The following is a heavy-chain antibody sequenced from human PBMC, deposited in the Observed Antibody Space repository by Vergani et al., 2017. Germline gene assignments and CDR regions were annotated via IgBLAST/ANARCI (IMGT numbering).Heavy chain of an antibody. CDR1: GYIFKNYY. CDR3: ARPHGDILPPDPRRLDY. J-gene: IGHJ4*02. V-gene: IGHV1-46*02. CDR2: INPSGGST. Sequence: VQLVQSGAEVRKPGASATVSCTASGYIFKNYYIHWLRQAPGQAFEWMGIINPSGGSTTYAQQFQGRLTMTRDTSTSTVYMDLSNLRSEDTAVYYCARPHGDILPPDPRRLDYWGQGTLVTVSS.